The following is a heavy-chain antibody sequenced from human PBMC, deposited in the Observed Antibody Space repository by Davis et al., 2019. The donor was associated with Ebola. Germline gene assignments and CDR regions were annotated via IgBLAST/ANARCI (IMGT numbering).Heavy chain of an antibody. CDR3: ARERGQWLQLLDHYYYYYGMDV. J-gene: IGHJ6*02. V-gene: IGHV1-2*04. Sequence: ASVKVSCKASGYTFTGYYMHWVRQAPGQGLEWMGWINPNSGGTNYAQKFQGWVTMTRDTSISTAYMELSRLRSDDTAVYYCARERGQWLQLLDHYYYYYGMDVWGQGTTVTVSS. CDR1: GYTFTGYY. CDR2: INPNSGGT. D-gene: IGHD5-24*01.